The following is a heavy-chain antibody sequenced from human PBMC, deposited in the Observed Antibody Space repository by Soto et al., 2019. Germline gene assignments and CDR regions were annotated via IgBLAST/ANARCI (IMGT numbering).Heavy chain of an antibody. J-gene: IGHJ4*02. CDR3: ARAQVVVLAAAPADY. D-gene: IGHD2-15*01. CDR1: GFTFSDYA. Sequence: PVGSLRLSCAASGFTFSDYAMNWVRQAPGKGLDWVAVISYDGSNKYYADSVKGRFTISRDRSKNTLYLQMNSLRPDDTAVYYCARAQVVVLAAAPADYWGQGTLVTVSS. CDR2: ISYDGSNK. V-gene: IGHV3-30-3*01.